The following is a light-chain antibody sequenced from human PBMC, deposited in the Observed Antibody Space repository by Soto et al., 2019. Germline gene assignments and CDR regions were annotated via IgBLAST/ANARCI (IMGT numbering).Light chain of an antibody. CDR3: QQSYSNLTWT. CDR2: AAS. J-gene: IGKJ1*01. V-gene: IGKV1-39*01. CDR1: QSIRSY. Sequence: DIQMPQSPSSLSASVGDRVTITCRASQSIRSYLNWYQQKPGKAPKLLIYAASSLQSVVPSRFSGSGSGTDFTLTISSLQPEDFATYYCQQSYSNLTWTFGQGTKVEIK.